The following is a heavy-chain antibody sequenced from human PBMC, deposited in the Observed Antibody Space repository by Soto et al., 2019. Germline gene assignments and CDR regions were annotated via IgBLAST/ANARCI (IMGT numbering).Heavy chain of an antibody. J-gene: IGHJ6*02. Sequence: SVKPCSEDPGYTYNCYYLLSAQHDPRQGLEWMGWINPNSGGTNYAQKFQGWVTMTRDTSISTAYMEVSRLRSDDTAVYYCAIWCSSTNWSCLFGMGVWGQGTTVTVSS. CDR2: INPNSGGT. V-gene: IGHV1-2*04. CDR1: GYTYNCYY. CDR3: AIWCSSTNWSCLFGMGV. D-gene: IGHD2-2*01.